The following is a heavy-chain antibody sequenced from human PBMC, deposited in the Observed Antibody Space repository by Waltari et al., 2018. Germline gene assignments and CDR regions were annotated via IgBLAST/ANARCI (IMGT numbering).Heavy chain of an antibody. J-gene: IGHJ4*02. D-gene: IGHD3-22*01. CDR1: GYTFTSYD. Sequence: QVQLVQSGAEVKKPGASVKVSCKASGYTFTSYDINWVRQATGQGLEWMGWINPNSGNTGYAQKFQGRVTMTRNTSISTAYMELSSLRSEDTAVYYCARVGYYYDSSGYFYGYWGQGTLVTVSS. CDR2: INPNSGNT. CDR3: ARVGYYYDSSGYFYGY. V-gene: IGHV1-8*01.